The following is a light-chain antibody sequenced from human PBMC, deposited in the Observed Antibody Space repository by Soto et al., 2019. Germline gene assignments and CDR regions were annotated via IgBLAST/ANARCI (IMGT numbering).Light chain of an antibody. Sequence: EIVLTQSPVILSLSPGDRATLSCRASQSVSSFIAGYQQKPGQAPRLLIYDAFNRTSGIPASFSGSGSGTDFALTISGLEPEDFAVYYCQQRSSWPSFGPGTKLDVK. V-gene: IGKV3-11*01. CDR3: QQRSSWPS. CDR2: DAF. J-gene: IGKJ3*01. CDR1: QSVSSF.